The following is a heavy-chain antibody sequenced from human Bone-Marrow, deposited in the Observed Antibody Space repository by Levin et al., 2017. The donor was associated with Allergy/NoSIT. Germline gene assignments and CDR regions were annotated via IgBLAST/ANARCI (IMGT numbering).Heavy chain of an antibody. J-gene: IGHJ3*02. D-gene: IGHD7-27*01. Sequence: GGSLRLSCAASGFTFSDYYMSWIRQAPGKGLEWVSYISSSGSTIYYADSVKGRFTISRDNAKNSLYLQMNSLRAEDTAVYYCARDRGAKATAEFVDIWGQGTMVTVSS. CDR1: GFTFSDYY. CDR2: ISSSGSTI. CDR3: ARDRGAKATAEFVDI. V-gene: IGHV3-11*01.